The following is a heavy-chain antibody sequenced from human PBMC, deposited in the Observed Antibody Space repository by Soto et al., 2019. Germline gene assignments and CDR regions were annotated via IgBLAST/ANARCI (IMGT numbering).Heavy chain of an antibody. D-gene: IGHD6-19*01. J-gene: IGHJ4*02. CDR1: GFTFSSYW. Sequence: EVQLVESGGGLVQPGGSLRVSCAASGFTFSSYWMHWVRQAPGKGLVWVSRINSDGSSTSYADSVKGRFIISRDNAKDTRYLQMNSLRAEDTAIYYCARRGAVAGLHYWGQGTLVSVSS. CDR3: ARRGAVAGLHY. V-gene: IGHV3-74*01. CDR2: INSDGSST.